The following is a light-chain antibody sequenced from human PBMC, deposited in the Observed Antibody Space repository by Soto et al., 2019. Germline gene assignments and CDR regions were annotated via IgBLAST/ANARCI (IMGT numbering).Light chain of an antibody. V-gene: IGLV1-36*01. Sequence: QSVLTQPPSVSEAPWQRVTISCSGSRSNIGDNVVNWYQQLPGKAPRLLIYYDDLLPSGVSDRFSGSKFGTSASLAISGLQSEDEADYYCAAWDDSLNGVVFGGGTKLTVL. CDR2: YDD. CDR3: AAWDDSLNGVV. J-gene: IGLJ2*01. CDR1: RSNIGDNV.